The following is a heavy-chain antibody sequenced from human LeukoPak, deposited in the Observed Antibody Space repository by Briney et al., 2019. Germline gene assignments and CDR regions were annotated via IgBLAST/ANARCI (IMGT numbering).Heavy chain of an antibody. Sequence: TXRXXXXRGVRQAAGKGGEGVRDISGSGCSTYYADSVKGPFTLSRDNSKNTLYLQMNSLRAEYTAVYYCAKGQYNCNYSFHYYFYFDVWGKGTTVTVSS. J-gene: IGHJ6*03. CDR1: TXRXXX. CDR2: ISGSGCST. D-gene: IGHD1-7*01. CDR3: AKGQYNCNYSFHYYFYFDV. V-gene: IGHV3-23*01.